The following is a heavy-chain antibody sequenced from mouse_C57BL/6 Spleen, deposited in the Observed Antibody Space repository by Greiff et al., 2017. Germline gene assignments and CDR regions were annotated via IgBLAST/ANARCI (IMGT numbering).Heavy chain of an antibody. V-gene: IGHV1-64*01. J-gene: IGHJ3*01. CDR3: ARDWEGDRAWFAY. CDR1: GYTFTSYW. CDR2: IHPNSGST. D-gene: IGHD4-1*01. Sequence: QVQLQQPGAELVKPGASVKLSCKASGYTFTSYWMHWVKQRPGQGLEWIGMIHPNSGSTNYNEKFKSKATLTVDKSSSTAYMQLSSLTSEDSAVYYCARDWEGDRAWFAYWGQGTLVTVSA.